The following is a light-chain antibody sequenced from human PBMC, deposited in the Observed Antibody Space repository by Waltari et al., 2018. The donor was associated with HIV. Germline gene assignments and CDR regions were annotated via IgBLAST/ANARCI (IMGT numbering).Light chain of an antibody. J-gene: IGLJ2*01. CDR1: SSDVGSYNL. V-gene: IGLV2-23*02. CDR2: EVN. Sequence: QSALTQPASVSGSPGQSITISCTGTSSDVGSYNLVSWYQQHPGKAPKLMISEVNKRPSGVSNRFSGSKSGNTDSLTISGLQAEDEADYYCSSYATAGTYVLFGGGTKLTVL. CDR3: SSYATAGTYVL.